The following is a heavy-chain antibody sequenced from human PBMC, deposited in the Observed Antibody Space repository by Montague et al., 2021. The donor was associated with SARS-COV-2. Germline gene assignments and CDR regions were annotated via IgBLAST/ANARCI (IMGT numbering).Heavy chain of an antibody. CDR1: GGSISSSSYY. J-gene: IGHJ4*02. D-gene: IGHD5-12*01. Sequence: SETLSLTCTVSGGSISSSSYYWGWIRQPPGKGLEWIGSIYYSGSTYYNPSLKSRVTISVDTSKNQFSLKLSSVTAADTAVYYCARGGYSGYWVYWGQGTLVTVSS. CDR2: IYYSGST. V-gene: IGHV4-39*07. CDR3: ARGGYSGYWVY.